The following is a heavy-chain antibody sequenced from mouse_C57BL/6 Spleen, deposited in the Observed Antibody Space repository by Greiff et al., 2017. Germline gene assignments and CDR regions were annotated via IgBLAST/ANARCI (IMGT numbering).Heavy chain of an antibody. CDR1: GFTFTDYY. D-gene: IGHD4-1*01. CDR2: IRNKANGYTT. V-gene: IGHV7-3*01. CDR3: ARFPSWERYFDV. J-gene: IGHJ1*03. Sequence: EVKLVESGGGLVQPGGSLSLSCAASGFTFTDYYMSWVRQPPGKALEWLGFIRNKANGYTTEYSASVKGRFTISRDNSQSILYLQMNALRAEDRATYYCARFPSWERYFDVWGTGTTGTVSS.